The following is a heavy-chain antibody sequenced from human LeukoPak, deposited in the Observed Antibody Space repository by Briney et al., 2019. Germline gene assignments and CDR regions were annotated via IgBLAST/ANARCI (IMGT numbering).Heavy chain of an antibody. CDR2: MSSSGRSI. Sequence: GGSLRLSCAASGFTFSSYEMNWVRQAPGKGLEWVSYMSSSGRSIYYADSVKGRFTISRDNSKNTLYLQMNSLRAEDTAVYYCAKDPGGYWYFDLWGRGTLVTVSS. D-gene: IGHD3-10*01. CDR3: AKDPGGYWYFDL. V-gene: IGHV3-48*03. J-gene: IGHJ2*01. CDR1: GFTFSSYE.